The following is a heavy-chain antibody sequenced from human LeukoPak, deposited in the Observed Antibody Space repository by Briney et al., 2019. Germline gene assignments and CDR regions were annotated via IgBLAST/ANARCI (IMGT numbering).Heavy chain of an antibody. CDR2: ISYDGSNK. CDR3: ARGIRTPYCGGDCDSNYFDY. CDR1: GFTFSSYA. V-gene: IGHV3-30-3*01. D-gene: IGHD2-21*02. J-gene: IGHJ4*02. Sequence: RGSLRLSCAASGFTFSSYAMHWVRQAPGKGLEWVAVISYDGSNKYYADSVKGRFTISRDNSKNTLYLQMNSLRAEDTAVYYCARGIRTPYCGGDCDSNYFDYWGQGTLVTVSS.